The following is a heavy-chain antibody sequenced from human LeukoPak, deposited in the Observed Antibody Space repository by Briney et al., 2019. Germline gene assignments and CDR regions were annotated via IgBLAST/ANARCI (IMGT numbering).Heavy chain of an antibody. D-gene: IGHD5-18*01. J-gene: IGHJ4*02. CDR2: ISSSHSTI. CDR3: ARGVDTAMDTHFAY. V-gene: IGHV3-48*03. CDR1: GFTFSSYE. Sequence: PGGSLRLSCAASGFTFSSYEMNWVRQAPGKGLEWVSYISSSHSTISYADSVKGRFTISRGDAKNSLYLQMYSLRAEDTAIYYCARGVDTAMDTHFAYWGQGTLVTVSS.